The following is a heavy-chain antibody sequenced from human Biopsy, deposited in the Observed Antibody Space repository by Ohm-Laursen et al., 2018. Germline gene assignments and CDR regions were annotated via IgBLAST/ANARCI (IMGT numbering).Heavy chain of an antibody. J-gene: IGHJ4*02. D-gene: IGHD1-1*01. CDR1: GYTLTELS. CDR3: AADINVWNVNY. Sequence: ASVKVSCKVSGYTLTELSTHWVRQAPGKGLEWMGGFAPENGKTVYARNFQARVSMTEDTSTDTAYMELRSLRSEDTAVYYCAADINVWNVNYWGQGTQVTVSS. CDR2: FAPENGKT. V-gene: IGHV1-24*01.